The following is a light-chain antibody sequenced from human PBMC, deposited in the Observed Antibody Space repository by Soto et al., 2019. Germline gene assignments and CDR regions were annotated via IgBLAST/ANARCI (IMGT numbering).Light chain of an antibody. J-gene: IGKJ1*01. CDR2: DAS. V-gene: IGKV1-5*01. Sequence: DIQMTQSPATLSASVGDTVTITCRASQTISGWLAWYQQRPGKAPNLLIFDASTLESGVPSRFSGSGSGTTFTLPISSLQSDDFATYYCLQYNGYYRTFGQGTKVDIK. CDR3: LQYNGYYRT. CDR1: QTISGW.